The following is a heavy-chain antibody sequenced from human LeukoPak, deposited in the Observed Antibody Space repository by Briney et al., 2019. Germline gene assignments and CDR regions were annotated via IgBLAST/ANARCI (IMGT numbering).Heavy chain of an antibody. D-gene: IGHD6-19*01. V-gene: IGHV3-53*01. CDR3: ARDWGSSGWYGDNWYFDL. Sequence: VGSLRLSCAASGFTVSSNYMSWVRQAPGKGLEWVSVIYSGGSTYYADSVKGRFTISRDNSKNTLYLQMNSLRAEDTAVYYCARDWGSSGWYGDNWYFDLWGRGTLVTVSS. J-gene: IGHJ2*01. CDR2: IYSGGST. CDR1: GFTVSSNY.